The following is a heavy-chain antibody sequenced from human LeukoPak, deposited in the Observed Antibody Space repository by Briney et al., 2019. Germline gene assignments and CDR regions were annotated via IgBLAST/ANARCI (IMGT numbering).Heavy chain of an antibody. V-gene: IGHV1-69*13. CDR3: ATYYDILTGYPPNWFDP. CDR1: GGTFSSYA. D-gene: IGHD3-9*01. CDR2: IIPIFGTA. Sequence: SVKVSCKASGGTFSSYAISWVRRAPGQGLEWMGGIIPIFGTANYAQKFQGRVTITADESTSTAYMELSSLRSEDTAVYYCATYYDILTGYPPNWFDPWGQGTLVTVSS. J-gene: IGHJ5*02.